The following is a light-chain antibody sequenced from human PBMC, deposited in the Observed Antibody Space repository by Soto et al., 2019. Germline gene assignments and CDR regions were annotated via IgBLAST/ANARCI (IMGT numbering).Light chain of an antibody. V-gene: IGKV1-6*01. Sequence: IHLTQSPSSLSASVGDRFTITCRASQAITNNLAWYQQKPGNPPKLLIYEESTLHSGVPSRFSGRKVGTQFILTIDSLQPEDFATYYCLQDYIYPLTFAQGTRLEIK. J-gene: IGKJ5*01. CDR3: LQDYIYPLT. CDR2: EES. CDR1: QAITNN.